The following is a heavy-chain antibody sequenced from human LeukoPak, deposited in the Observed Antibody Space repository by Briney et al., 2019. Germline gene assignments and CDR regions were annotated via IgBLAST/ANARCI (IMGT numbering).Heavy chain of an antibody. D-gene: IGHD6-6*01. Sequence: SETLSLTCTVSGGSISNYYWSWIRQPPGKGLEWIGYIYYSRSTNYNPSLKSRVTISVDTSKNQFSLKLRSVTAADTAVYYCARHSSSSRGWFDPWGQGTLVTVSS. V-gene: IGHV4-59*08. CDR3: ARHSSSSRGWFDP. J-gene: IGHJ5*02. CDR1: GGSISNYY. CDR2: IYYSRST.